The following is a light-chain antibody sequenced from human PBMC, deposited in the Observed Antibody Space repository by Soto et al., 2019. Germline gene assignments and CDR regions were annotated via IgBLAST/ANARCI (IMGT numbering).Light chain of an antibody. CDR2: AAS. J-gene: IGKJ1*01. Sequence: EIVLTQSPVTLSLSPGERATLSCRASQSVSSSYLAWYQQNPGQAPRLLIYAASSRATGIPDRFSGSGSGTDFTLTISRLEPEDFAVYYCQQYGSSPQTFGQGTKVDIK. V-gene: IGKV3-20*01. CDR1: QSVSSSY. CDR3: QQYGSSPQT.